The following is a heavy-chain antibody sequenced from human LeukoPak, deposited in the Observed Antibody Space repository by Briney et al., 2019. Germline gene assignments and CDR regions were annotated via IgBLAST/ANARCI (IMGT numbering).Heavy chain of an antibody. V-gene: IGHV1-18*04. D-gene: IGHD4-17*01. CDR1: GYTFTSYG. J-gene: IGHJ5*02. CDR2: ISAYNGNT. CDR3: ARAIYGDYVTPVTPLGLTYWFDP. Sequence: ASVKVSRKASGYTFTSYGISWVRQAPGQGLEWMGWISAYNGNTNYAQKLQGRVTMTTDTSTSAAYMELRSLRSDDTAVYYCARAIYGDYVTPVTPLGLTYWFDPWGQGTLVTVSS.